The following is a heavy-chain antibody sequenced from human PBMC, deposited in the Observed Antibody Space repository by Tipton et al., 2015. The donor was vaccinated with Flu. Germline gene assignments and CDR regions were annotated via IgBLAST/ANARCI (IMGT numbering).Heavy chain of an antibody. D-gene: IGHD4-17*01. J-gene: IGHJ5*02. CDR3: AREGYTVTTRWFDP. CDR2: IYYSGST. Sequence: LRLSCTVSGGSISSGDYYWSWIRQPPGKGLEWIGYIYYSGSTYYNPSLKSRVTISLDTSKNQFSLKPSSVTAADTAVYYCAREGYTVTTRWFDPWGQGILVTVPS. V-gene: IGHV4-30-4*01. CDR1: GGSISSGDYY.